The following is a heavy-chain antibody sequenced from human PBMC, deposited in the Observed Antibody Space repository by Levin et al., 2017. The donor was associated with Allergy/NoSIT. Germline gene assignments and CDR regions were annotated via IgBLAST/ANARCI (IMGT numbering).Heavy chain of an antibody. CDR3: ARGTLVSPATAPDP. J-gene: IGHJ5*02. V-gene: IGHV4-31*03. Sequence: SQTLSLTCTVSGDSISRNEYYWNWIRQHPGKGLEWIGFMYYSGSTEYNPSLKGRVTISVDTSKNQFSLEVNSVTAADTAVYYCARGTLVSPATAPDPWGQGILVSVSS. CDR1: GDSISRNEYY. D-gene: IGHD4/OR15-4a*01. CDR2: MYYSGST.